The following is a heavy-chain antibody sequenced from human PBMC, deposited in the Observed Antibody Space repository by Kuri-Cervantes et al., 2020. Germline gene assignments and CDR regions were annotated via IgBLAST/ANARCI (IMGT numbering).Heavy chain of an antibody. V-gene: IGHV1-18*01. CDR1: GYTFTSYG. J-gene: IGHJ2*01. D-gene: IGHD3-9*01. CDR2: ISAYNGNT. CDR3: ARESTYYDILTGYYRNWYFDL. Sequence: ASVKVSCKASGYTFTSYGISWVRQAPGQGLEWMGWISAYNGNTNYAQKLQGRVTMTTDTSTSTAYMELRSLRSDDTAVYYCARESTYYDILTGYYRNWYFDLWGRGTLVTVSS.